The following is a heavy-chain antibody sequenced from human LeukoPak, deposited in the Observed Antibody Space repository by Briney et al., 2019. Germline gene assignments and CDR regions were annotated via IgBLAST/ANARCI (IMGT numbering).Heavy chain of an antibody. Sequence: GGSLRLSCAASGFTFENYWMIWVRQAPGKGPEWVAHIKEGGSEKYYADSVEGRFTISRDNAKNSLYLEMNGLRVEDTAVYYCARGGSRGSLDNWGQGALVTVSS. D-gene: IGHD1-26*01. V-gene: IGHV3-7*04. CDR3: ARGGSRGSLDN. CDR2: IKEGGSEK. CDR1: GFTFENYW. J-gene: IGHJ4*02.